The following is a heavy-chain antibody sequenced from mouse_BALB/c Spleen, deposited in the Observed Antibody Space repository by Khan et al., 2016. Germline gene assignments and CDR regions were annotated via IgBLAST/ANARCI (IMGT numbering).Heavy chain of an antibody. CDR3: ARRDYDGSSSWYFDV. D-gene: IGHD1-1*01. CDR2: INTYTGEP. CDR1: GYTFTNYG. J-gene: IGHJ1*01. V-gene: IGHV9-3-1*01. Sequence: QIQLVQSGPELKKPGETVKISCKASGYTFTNYGMNWVKQAPGKGLKWMGWINTYTGEPTYADDFKGRFAFSLETSASTAYLQINNLKNEDTATYFCARRDYDGSSSWYFDVWGAGTTVTVSS.